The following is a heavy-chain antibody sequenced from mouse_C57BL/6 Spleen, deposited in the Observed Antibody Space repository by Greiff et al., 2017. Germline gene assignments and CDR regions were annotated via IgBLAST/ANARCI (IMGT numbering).Heavy chain of an antibody. CDR2: ISSGGSYT. J-gene: IGHJ2*01. CDR3: ARNGDGYLFDY. CDR1: GFTFSSYG. Sequence: EVKLVESGGDLVKPGGSLKLSCAASGFTFSSYGMSWVRQTPDKRLEWVATISSGGSYTYYPDSVKGRFTISRDNAKNTLYLQMSSLKSEDTAMYYCARNGDGYLFDYWGQGTTLTVSS. V-gene: IGHV5-6*01. D-gene: IGHD2-3*01.